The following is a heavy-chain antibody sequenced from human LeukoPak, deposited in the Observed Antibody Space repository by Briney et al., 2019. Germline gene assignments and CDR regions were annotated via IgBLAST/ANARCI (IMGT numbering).Heavy chain of an antibody. CDR3: ARRDSSGYSYFDY. CDR1: GSTFSSYS. D-gene: IGHD3-22*01. V-gene: IGHV3-21*01. J-gene: IGHJ4*02. Sequence: GGSLRLSCAASGSTFSSYSMNCVRQAPGKGLEEVSAISSSSSYIYYADSVKGRFTISRDNAKNSLYLQMNSLRAEDTAVYYCARRDSSGYSYFDYWGQGTLVTVSS. CDR2: ISSSSSYI.